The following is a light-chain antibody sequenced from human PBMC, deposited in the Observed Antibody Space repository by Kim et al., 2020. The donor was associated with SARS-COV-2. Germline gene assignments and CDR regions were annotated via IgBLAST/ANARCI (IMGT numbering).Light chain of an antibody. V-gene: IGKV1-39*01. Sequence: ASVGDRVTITCRASQSINAYLNWYQQKPGKAPKLLIYAASTLQSGVPSRFSGSGSGTDFTLTMTSLQPEDFATYYCQQSQTAPLLTFGGGTKLEI. CDR3: QQSQTAPLLT. CDR2: AAS. CDR1: QSINAY. J-gene: IGKJ4*01.